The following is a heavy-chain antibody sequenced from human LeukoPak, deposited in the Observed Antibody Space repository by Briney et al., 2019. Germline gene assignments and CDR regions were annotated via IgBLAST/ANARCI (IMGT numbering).Heavy chain of an antibody. V-gene: IGHV3-7*03. CDR2: IKHDGSEK. CDR3: ARPTHRSGGRNNWFDP. CDR1: GFMFSSYW. Sequence: GGSLSLSCAATGFMFSSYWMSWVRHAPGKGLEWVASIKHDGSEKYYVDSVNGRFTISRDNAKNSLYLQMNSLRAEDTAVYYCARPTHRSGGRNNWFDPWGQGTLVTVSS. D-gene: IGHD2-15*01. J-gene: IGHJ5*02.